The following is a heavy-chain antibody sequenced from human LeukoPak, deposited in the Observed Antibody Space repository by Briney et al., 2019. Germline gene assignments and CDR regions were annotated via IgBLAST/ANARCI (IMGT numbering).Heavy chain of an antibody. CDR1: GFTFSGSA. D-gene: IGHD1-26*01. CDR3: TRDSGTYNWFDP. Sequence: GGSLKLSCAASGFTFSGSAIHWVRQSSGKGLEWVGQIDKKDKGYATATAYAASVKGRFTISRDDSINTAYLQMKSLKTEDTALYYCTRDSGTYNWFDPWGQGTLVTVS. J-gene: IGHJ5*02. CDR2: IDKKDKGYATAT. V-gene: IGHV3-73*01.